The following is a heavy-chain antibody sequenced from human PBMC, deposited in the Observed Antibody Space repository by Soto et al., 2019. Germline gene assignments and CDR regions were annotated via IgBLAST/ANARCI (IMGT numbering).Heavy chain of an antibody. J-gene: IGHJ4*02. CDR1: GVSTIDYY. D-gene: IGHD3-10*01. V-gene: IGHV4-59*01. CDR2: VYFGGRT. Sequence: QVQLQESGPGLLKPSETLSLSCTFSGVSTIDYYWTWIRQPPGQGLGWLGYVYFGGRTTYNPSLECRVAMSVDTSKSQFSLRLRSGTAADKAVYYCDRSVYVRGANYHFDYWGQGLLVTVSS. CDR3: DRSVYVRGANYHFDY.